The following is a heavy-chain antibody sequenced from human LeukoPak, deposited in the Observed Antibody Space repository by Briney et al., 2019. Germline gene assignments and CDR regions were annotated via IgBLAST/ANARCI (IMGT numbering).Heavy chain of an antibody. J-gene: IGHJ4*02. D-gene: IGHD1-1*01. CDR3: ASPVPGCYIDY. Sequence: GGSLRLCCTASGFTFINYSMNWVRQAPGKGLEWVSVIYSGGSTYYADSVKGRFTISRDNSKNTLYLQMNSLRAEDTAVYYCASPVPGCYIDYWGQGTLVTVSS. V-gene: IGHV3-53*01. CDR2: IYSGGST. CDR1: GFTFINYS.